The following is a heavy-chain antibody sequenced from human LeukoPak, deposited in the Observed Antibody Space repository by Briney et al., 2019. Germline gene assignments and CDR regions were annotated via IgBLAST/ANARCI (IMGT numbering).Heavy chain of an antibody. D-gene: IGHD5-18*01. Sequence: GESLKISCKGSGYSFTSSWIGWVRQIPGKGLEGMGIIFPGDSDTRYSPSFQGQVTISADKSVSTAYLQWSSLKASDTAMYYCARWTGGYSYGYIDYWGQGNLVTVSS. CDR2: IFPGDSDT. CDR1: GYSFTSSW. V-gene: IGHV5-51*01. CDR3: ARWTGGYSYGYIDY. J-gene: IGHJ4*02.